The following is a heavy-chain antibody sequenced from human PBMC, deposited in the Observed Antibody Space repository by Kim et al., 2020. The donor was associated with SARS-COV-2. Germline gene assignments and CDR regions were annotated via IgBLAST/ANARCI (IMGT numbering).Heavy chain of an antibody. Sequence: ASVKVSCKASGYTFTSYYMHWVRQAPGQGLECMGIINPSGGSTSYAQKFQGRVTMTRDTSTSTVYMELSSLRSEDTAVYYCARAIVGATYGMDVWGQGTTVTVSS. CDR2: INPSGGST. CDR1: GYTFTSYY. CDR3: ARAIVGATYGMDV. J-gene: IGHJ6*02. V-gene: IGHV1-46*01. D-gene: IGHD1-26*01.